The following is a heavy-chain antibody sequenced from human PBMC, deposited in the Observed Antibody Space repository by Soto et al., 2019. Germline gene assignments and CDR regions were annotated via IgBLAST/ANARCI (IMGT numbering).Heavy chain of an antibody. Sequence: GSLRLSCAASGFTFSSYSMNRVRQAPGKGLEWVSSISSSSSYIYYADSVKGRFTIPRDNAKNSLYLQMNSLRAEDTAVYYCARVGYYYDCSGYRGPYWGQGT. CDR3: ARVGYYYDCSGYRGPY. CDR2: ISSSSSYI. J-gene: IGHJ4*02. V-gene: IGHV3-21*01. D-gene: IGHD3-22*01. CDR1: GFTFSSYS.